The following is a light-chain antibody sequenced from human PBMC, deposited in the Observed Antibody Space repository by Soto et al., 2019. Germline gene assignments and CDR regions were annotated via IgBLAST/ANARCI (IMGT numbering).Light chain of an antibody. V-gene: IGKV1-5*01. Sequence: DIQMTQSPSSLSASVGDRVTITCRASQTISSWLAWYQQKPGKAPKLLIYDASTLESGVPSRFSGSGSGTEFTLMISSLQPDDFATYYCQQYNSYAATFGQGTKVDIK. CDR3: QQYNSYAAT. CDR1: QTISSW. CDR2: DAS. J-gene: IGKJ1*01.